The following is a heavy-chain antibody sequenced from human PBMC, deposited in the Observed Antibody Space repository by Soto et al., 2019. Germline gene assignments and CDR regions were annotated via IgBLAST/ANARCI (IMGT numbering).Heavy chain of an antibody. Sequence: PGGSLRLSCAASGFTFGASNLQWVRQASGKGLEWLGRIGSKGETYATTYAASVKGRFTISRGDSKKTAYLQMNNLESEDTAVYYCSRDDSDWFFNWGRGTLVTVSS. CDR1: GFTFGASN. CDR3: SRDDSDWFFN. J-gene: IGHJ4*02. V-gene: IGHV3-73*01. CDR2: IGSKGETYAT. D-gene: IGHD3-9*01.